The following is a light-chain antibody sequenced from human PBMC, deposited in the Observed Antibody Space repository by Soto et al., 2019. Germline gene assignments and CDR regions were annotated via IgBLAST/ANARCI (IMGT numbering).Light chain of an antibody. CDR2: DAS. CDR3: QQYNSYSGT. CDR1: QSISSW. V-gene: IGKV1-5*01. J-gene: IGKJ1*01. Sequence: DIQMTQSPSTLSASVGDRVTITCRASQSISSWLAWYQQKPGKAPKLLIYDASSLKSGVPSRFSGSGSGTEFTLTISSLQPDDFATYYCQQYNSYSGTFGKGTKVEIK.